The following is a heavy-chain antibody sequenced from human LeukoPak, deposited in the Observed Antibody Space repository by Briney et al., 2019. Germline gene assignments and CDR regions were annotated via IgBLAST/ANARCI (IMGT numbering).Heavy chain of an antibody. J-gene: IGHJ6*02. Sequence: PSETLSLTCSVPGGSISRYYWSWIRQPPGEGPEWMGYIYYTGKTNYNPSLKNRVTISLDTSRNQFSLRLSSVTAADTAVYYCARDREARRPAYCGDDCPHDYFYYGMDVWGQGTTVTVSS. CDR1: GGSISRYY. D-gene: IGHD2-21*02. CDR3: ARDREARRPAYCGDDCPHDYFYYGMDV. V-gene: IGHV4-59*01. CDR2: IYYTGKT.